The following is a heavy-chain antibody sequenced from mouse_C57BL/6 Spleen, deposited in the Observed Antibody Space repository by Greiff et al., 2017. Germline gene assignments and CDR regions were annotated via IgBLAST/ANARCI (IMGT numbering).Heavy chain of an antibody. CDR2: ISDGGSYT. J-gene: IGHJ2*01. V-gene: IGHV5-4*01. CDR3: ARGDYYVDY. CDR1: GFTFSSYA. Sequence: EVQGVESGGGLVKPGGSLKLSCAASGFTFSSYAMSWVRQTPEKRLEWVATISDGGSYTYYPDNVKGRFTISRDNAKNNLYLQMSHLKSEDTAMYYCARGDYYVDYWGQGTTLTVSS.